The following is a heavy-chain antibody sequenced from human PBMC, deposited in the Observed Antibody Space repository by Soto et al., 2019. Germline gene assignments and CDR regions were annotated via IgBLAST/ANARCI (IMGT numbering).Heavy chain of an antibody. CDR3: ARDRRQGWNYGPQYYHGMDV. D-gene: IGHD1-7*01. CDR2: ISYDGSNK. CDR1: GFTFSSYA. J-gene: IGHJ6*02. V-gene: IGHV3-30-3*01. Sequence: QVQLVESGGGVVQPGRSLRLSCAASGFTFSSYAMHWVRQAPGKGLEWVAVISYDGSNKYYADSVKGRFTISRDNSKNTLYLQMNSLRAEDTAVYYCARDRRQGWNYGPQYYHGMDVWGQGTTVTVSS.